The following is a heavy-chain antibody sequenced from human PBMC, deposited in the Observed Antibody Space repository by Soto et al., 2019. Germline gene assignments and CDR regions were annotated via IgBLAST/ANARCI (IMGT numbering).Heavy chain of an antibody. CDR3: AKCSPGYSSGLKAYYLDY. V-gene: IGHV3-23*01. CDR1: GFTFSSYA. D-gene: IGHD6-19*01. J-gene: IGHJ4*02. Sequence: EVQLLESGGGLVQPGGSLRLSCAASGFTFSSYAMSWVRQAPGKGLEWVSTISGSGGSTYYADCVKGRFTISRDNPKNPLYLQVNRWRAEATAVYYCAKCSPGYSSGLKAYYLDYWGQGTLVTVSS. CDR2: ISGSGGST.